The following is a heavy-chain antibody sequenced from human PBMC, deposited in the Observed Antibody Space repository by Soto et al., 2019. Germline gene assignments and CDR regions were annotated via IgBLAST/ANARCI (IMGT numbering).Heavy chain of an antibody. CDR2: IAETGSCT. J-gene: IGHJ4*02. CDR3: AKPVYGSGSPDY. D-gene: IGHD3-10*01. Sequence: EVQLLESGGGLVQPGGSLRLSCATSGLNFNGYTMSWVRQAPGQGLEWVSGIAETGSCTYYADSVKGRFTISRDNSENTLYLQMNNLRAEDTAIYYCAKPVYGSGSPDYWGQGTLVTVSS. V-gene: IGHV3-23*01. CDR1: GLNFNGYT.